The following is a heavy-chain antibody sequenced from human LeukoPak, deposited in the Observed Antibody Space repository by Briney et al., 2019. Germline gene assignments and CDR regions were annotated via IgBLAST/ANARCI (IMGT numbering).Heavy chain of an antibody. V-gene: IGHV4-61*02. J-gene: IGHJ6*03. CDR2: IYTSGST. Sequence: SETLSLTCTVSGGSISSGSYYWSWIRQPAGKGLEWIGRIYTSGSTNYNPSLKSRVTISVDTSKNQFSLKLSSVTAADTAVYYCARVVWYHYMDVWGKGTTVTVSS. CDR1: GGSISSGSYY. CDR3: ARVVWYHYMDV.